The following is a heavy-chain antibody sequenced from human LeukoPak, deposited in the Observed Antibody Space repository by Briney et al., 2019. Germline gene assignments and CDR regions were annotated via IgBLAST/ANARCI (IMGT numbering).Heavy chain of an antibody. CDR2: ISSSSSYI. J-gene: IGHJ4*02. Sequence: GGSLRLSCAASGFTFSSYSMNWVRQAPGKGLEWVSSISSSSSYIYYADSVKGRFTISRDNAKNSLYLQMNSLRAEDTAVYYCARDKDIVVVLAALDYWGQGTLVTVSS. CDR3: ARDKDIVVVLAALDY. D-gene: IGHD2-2*01. CDR1: GFTFSSYS. V-gene: IGHV3-21*01.